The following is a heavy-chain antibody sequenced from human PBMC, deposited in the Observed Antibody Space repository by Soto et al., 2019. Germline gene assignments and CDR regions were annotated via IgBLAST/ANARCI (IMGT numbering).Heavy chain of an antibody. CDR2: VSHDGRNT. CDR1: GFTFSDYA. Sequence: VQLVESGGGVVQPGRSLRLSCAASGFTFSDYAMHWVRQAPGKGLEWVAVVSHDGRNTRYADSVKGRFTISRDSSKNTVFLEMTSLRAEDTAVYYCAKGGRQWLVTSDFNYWGQGALVTVSS. D-gene: IGHD6-19*01. V-gene: IGHV3-30*18. J-gene: IGHJ4*02. CDR3: AKGGRQWLVTSDFNY.